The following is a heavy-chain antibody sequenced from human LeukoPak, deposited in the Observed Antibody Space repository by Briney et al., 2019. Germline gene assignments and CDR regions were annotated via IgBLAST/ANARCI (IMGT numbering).Heavy chain of an antibody. J-gene: IGHJ2*01. Sequence: ASVKVSCKASGYTFTGYYMHWVRQAPGQGLEWMGIINPSDGSTSYAQKFQGRVTMTRDTSTSTVYMELSSLRSEDTAVYYCAREEILLWFGEPCGYFDLWGRGTLVTVSS. V-gene: IGHV1-46*01. D-gene: IGHD3-10*01. CDR2: INPSDGST. CDR1: GYTFTGYY. CDR3: AREEILLWFGEPCGYFDL.